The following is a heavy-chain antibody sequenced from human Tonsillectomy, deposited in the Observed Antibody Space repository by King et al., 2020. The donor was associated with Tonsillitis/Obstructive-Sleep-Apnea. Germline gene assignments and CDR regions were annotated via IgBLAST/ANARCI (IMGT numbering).Heavy chain of an antibody. Sequence: VQLVESGGGLVQPGGSLRLSCAASGFTFSTYAMSWGRQAPGKGLEWVSAISGSGGSTYYADSVKGRFTNSRDNSKNTLYLQMNSLRAEDTAVYYCAKDLRGYTYGYDYWGQGTLVTVSS. CDR3: AKDLRGYTYGYDY. CDR2: ISGSGGST. D-gene: IGHD5-18*01. CDR1: GFTFSTYA. V-gene: IGHV3-23*04. J-gene: IGHJ4*02.